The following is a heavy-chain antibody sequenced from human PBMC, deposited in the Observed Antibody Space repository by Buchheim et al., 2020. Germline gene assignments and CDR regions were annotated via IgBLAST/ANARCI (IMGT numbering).Heavy chain of an antibody. CDR3: AKDLGLAMVRGVSSPYCYYGMDV. CDR2: ISYDGSNK. CDR1: GFTFSSYG. D-gene: IGHD3-10*01. V-gene: IGHV3-30*18. J-gene: IGHJ6*02. Sequence: QVQLVESGGGVVQPGRSLRLSCAASGFTFSSYGMHWVRQAPGKGLEWVAVISYDGSNKYYADSVKGRFTISRDNSKNKLSLQKNSLRAEDTAVYYCAKDLGLAMVRGVSSPYCYYGMDVGGQGTT.